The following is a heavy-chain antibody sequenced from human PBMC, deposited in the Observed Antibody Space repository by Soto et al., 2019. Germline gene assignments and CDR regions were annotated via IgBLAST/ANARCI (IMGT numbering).Heavy chain of an antibody. CDR2: IGTAGDT. CDR3: ARGAPGYCSGGSCYPNDY. CDR1: GFTFSSYD. Sequence: GGSLRLSCAASGFTFSSYDMHWVRQATGKGLEWVSAIGTAGDTYYPGSVKGRFTISRENAKNSLYLQMNSLRAGDTAVYYCARGAPGYCSGGSCYPNDYWGQGTLVTVSS. V-gene: IGHV3-13*01. D-gene: IGHD2-15*01. J-gene: IGHJ4*02.